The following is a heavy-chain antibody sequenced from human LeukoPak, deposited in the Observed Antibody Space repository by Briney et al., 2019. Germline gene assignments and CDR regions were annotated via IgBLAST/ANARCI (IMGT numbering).Heavy chain of an antibody. CDR1: GFTFSSYW. Sequence: GGSLRLSCAASGFTFSSYWMHWVRQAPGKGLVWVSRIKSDGNSTTYADSVKGRFTISRDNAKNTLYLQMNSLRAEDTAVYYCARSDYTNYWGQGTLVTVSS. CDR3: ARSDYTNY. V-gene: IGHV3-74*01. D-gene: IGHD3-3*01. J-gene: IGHJ4*02. CDR2: IKSDGNST.